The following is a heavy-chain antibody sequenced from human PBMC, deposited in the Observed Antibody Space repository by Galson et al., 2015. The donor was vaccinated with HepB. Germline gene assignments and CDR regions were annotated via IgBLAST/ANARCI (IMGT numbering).Heavy chain of an antibody. V-gene: IGHV1-18*01. CDR2: ISTYSGYP. Sequence: SVKVSCKASGYTFTSYDISWVRPAPGQGLEWMGWISTYSGYPNPAQKFQDRVTMTTDTSTSTAYMELRTLRSDDTAIYYCARHWGGFDYWGQGTLVTVS. CDR1: GYTFTSYD. J-gene: IGHJ4*02. D-gene: IGHD7-27*01. CDR3: ARHWGGFDY.